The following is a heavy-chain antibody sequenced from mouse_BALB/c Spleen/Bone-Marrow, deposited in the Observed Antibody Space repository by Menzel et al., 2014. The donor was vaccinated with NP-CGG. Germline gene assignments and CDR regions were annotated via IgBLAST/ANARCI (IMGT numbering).Heavy chain of an antibody. CDR2: IKPDSRTI. CDR1: RFDFSRYW. V-gene: IGHV4-1*02. D-gene: IGHD1-1*01. Sequence: EVKLVESGGGLVQPGGSLKLSCAASRFDFSRYWMTWVRQAPGKGLEWIGEIKPDSRTINYSPSLKEKFIISRDNAKSTLYLRMSKVRSEDTALYYCARLGYYGAMAYWGQGTSVTVSS. J-gene: IGHJ4*01. CDR3: ARLGYYGAMAY.